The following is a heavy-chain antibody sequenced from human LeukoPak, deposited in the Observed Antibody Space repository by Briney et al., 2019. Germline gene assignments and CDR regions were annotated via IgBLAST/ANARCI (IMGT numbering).Heavy chain of an antibody. CDR2: ISAYNGNT. Sequence: GASVKVSCKASGYTFTSYGISWVRQAPGQGLEWMGWISAYNGNTNYAQKLQGRVTMTTDTSTSTAYMELRSLRSDDTAVYYCARVIMGSFLRPPTDYWGQGTLVTVSS. CDR3: ARVIMGSFLRPPTDY. D-gene: IGHD4/OR15-4a*01. CDR1: GYTFTSYG. J-gene: IGHJ4*02. V-gene: IGHV1-18*01.